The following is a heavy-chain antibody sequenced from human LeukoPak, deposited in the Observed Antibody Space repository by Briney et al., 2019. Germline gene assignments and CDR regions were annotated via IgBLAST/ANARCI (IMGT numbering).Heavy chain of an antibody. CDR2: IYTSGST. D-gene: IGHD3-3*01. CDR1: GGSISSYY. CDR3: ARSRYYDFWSGYRVYEGGAYYYGMDV. Sequence: KSSETLSLTCIVSGGSISSYYWSWIRQPAGKGLEWIGRIYTSGSTNYNPSLKSRVTMSVDTSKKQFSLKLSSVTAADTAVYYCARSRYYDFWSGYRVYEGGAYYYGMDVWGQGTTVTVSS. V-gene: IGHV4-4*07. J-gene: IGHJ6*02.